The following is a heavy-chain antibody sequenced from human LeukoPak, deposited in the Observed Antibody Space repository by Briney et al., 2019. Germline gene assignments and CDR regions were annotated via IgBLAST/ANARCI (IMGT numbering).Heavy chain of an antibody. D-gene: IGHD2-2*01. Sequence: GWSLRLSCAASGFTFSNYGMYWVRQAPGKGLEGVAVIWYDGGNKYYADSVKGRFTISRDNYKNTLYLQMNSLRAEDTAVYYCAREGQPGEIVVVPAAWGQGTLVTVSS. CDR3: AREGQPGEIVVVPAA. CDR2: IWYDGGNK. J-gene: IGHJ5*02. CDR1: GFTFSNYG. V-gene: IGHV3-33*07.